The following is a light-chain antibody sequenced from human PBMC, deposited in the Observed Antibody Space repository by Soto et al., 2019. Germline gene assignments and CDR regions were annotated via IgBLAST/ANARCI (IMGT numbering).Light chain of an antibody. Sequence: QSALTQPVSVSGSPGQSITISCTGTSSDVGGYNYVSWYQQHPGKAPKLIIYEVSNRPSGVSNRFSGSKSGNTASLTISGLQAEDEADYYCISYTSSSTPWVFGGGTKLTVL. CDR2: EVS. J-gene: IGLJ2*01. CDR3: ISYTSSSTPWV. V-gene: IGLV2-14*01. CDR1: SSDVGGYNY.